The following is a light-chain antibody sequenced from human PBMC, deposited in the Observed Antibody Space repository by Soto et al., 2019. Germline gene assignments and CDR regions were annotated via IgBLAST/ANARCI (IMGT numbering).Light chain of an antibody. CDR2: EVS. CDR3: SSYAGSLYV. V-gene: IGLV2-23*02. CDR1: SSDVGSYNL. J-gene: IGLJ1*01. Sequence: QSVLTQPASVSGSPGQSITISCTGTSSDVGSYNLVSWYQQHPGKAPKLMIYEVSKRPSGVSNRFSGSKSGNTASLTISGLQSEDEADHYCSSYAGSLYVFGTGTKVTVL.